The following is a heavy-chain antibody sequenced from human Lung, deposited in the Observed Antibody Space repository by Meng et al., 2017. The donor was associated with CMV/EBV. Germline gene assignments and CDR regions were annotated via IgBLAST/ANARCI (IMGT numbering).Heavy chain of an antibody. CDR1: GYSFTAYY. V-gene: IGHV1-2*02. J-gene: IGHJ4*02. Sequence: ASVKVSCKASGYSFTAYYIHWVRQAPGQGLEWMGWISPNSGGTNYAQRFQGRVTLTRDTSISTVYMELRRLTSDDTAVYFCARDFVVLPAATYFEYWAQGTXITVSS. CDR3: ARDFVVLPAATYFEY. CDR2: ISPNSGGT. D-gene: IGHD2-2*01.